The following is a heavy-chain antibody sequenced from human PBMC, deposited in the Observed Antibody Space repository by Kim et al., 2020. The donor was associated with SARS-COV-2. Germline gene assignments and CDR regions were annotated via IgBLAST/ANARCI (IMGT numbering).Heavy chain of an antibody. Sequence: ASVKVSCKASGYTFTSYAMHWVRQAPGQRLEWMGWINAGNGNTKYSQKFQGRVTITRDTSASTAYMELSSLRSEDTAVYYCARGSAGWLQFINYYYGMDVWGQGTTVTVSS. CDR3: ARGSAGWLQFINYYYGMDV. V-gene: IGHV1-3*01. CDR2: INAGNGNT. CDR1: GYTFTSYA. J-gene: IGHJ6*02. D-gene: IGHD5-12*01.